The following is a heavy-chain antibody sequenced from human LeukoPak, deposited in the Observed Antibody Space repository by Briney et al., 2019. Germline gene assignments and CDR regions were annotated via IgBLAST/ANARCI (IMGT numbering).Heavy chain of an antibody. CDR3: ASYSSGWYYDYGMDA. D-gene: IGHD6-19*01. CDR1: GYSFTSYW. CDR2: IDPSDSYT. V-gene: IGHV5-10-1*01. J-gene: IGHJ6*02. Sequence: GESLKISCKGSGYSFTSYWISWVRQMPGKGLEWMGRIDPSDSYTNYSPSFQGHVTISADKSISTAYLQWSSLKASDTAMYYCASYSSGWYYDYGMDAWGQGTTVTVSS.